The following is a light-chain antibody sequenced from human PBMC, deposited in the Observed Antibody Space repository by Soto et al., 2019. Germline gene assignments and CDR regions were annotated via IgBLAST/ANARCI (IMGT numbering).Light chain of an antibody. V-gene: IGLV1-51*02. CDR2: ENN. CDR1: SSNIGNNY. Sequence: QSVLTQPPSMSAAPGQKVTISCSGSSSNIGNNYVSWYQQLPGTAPKALIYENNKRPSGIPDRFSGSKSGTSATLGITGLQTGDEADYYCGTWDSSLSAYVFGTGTKLTVL. CDR3: GTWDSSLSAYV. J-gene: IGLJ1*01.